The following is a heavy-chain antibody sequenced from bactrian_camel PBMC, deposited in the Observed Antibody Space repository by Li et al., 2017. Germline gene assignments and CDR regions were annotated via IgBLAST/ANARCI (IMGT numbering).Heavy chain of an antibody. CDR1: GFTDDNSD. Sequence: VQLVESGGGSVQAGETLRLSCTASGFTDDNSDMGWYRLAPGSECELVSKISFDGSTYYANSVKGRFTISRDNAKNTVYLQLNSLKTEDMAMYYCAKVTENYGLLPCDYWGQGTQVTVS. D-gene: IGHD5*01. CDR3: AKVTENYGLLPCDY. J-gene: IGHJ4*01. V-gene: IGHV3S63*01. CDR2: ISFDGST.